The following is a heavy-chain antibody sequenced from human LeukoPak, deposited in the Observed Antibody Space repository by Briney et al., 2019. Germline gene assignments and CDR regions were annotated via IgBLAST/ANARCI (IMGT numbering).Heavy chain of an antibody. CDR2: IYHSGGT. Sequence: PSQTLSLTCAVSGGSISSGGYSWSWIRQPPGKGLEWIGYIYHSGGTYYNPSLKSRVTISVDRSKNQFSLKLSSVTAADTAVYCCARGGSSGGSWGLEYFQHWGQGTLVTVSS. J-gene: IGHJ1*01. D-gene: IGHD2-15*01. CDR1: GGSISSGGYS. CDR3: ARGGSSGGSWGLEYFQH. V-gene: IGHV4-30-2*01.